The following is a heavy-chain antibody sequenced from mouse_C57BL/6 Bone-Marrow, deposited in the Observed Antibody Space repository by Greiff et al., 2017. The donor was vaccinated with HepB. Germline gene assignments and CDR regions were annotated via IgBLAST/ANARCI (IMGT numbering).Heavy chain of an antibody. D-gene: IGHD2-5*01. CDR2: ISSGSSTI. J-gene: IGHJ4*01. CDR3: ARGSNYGPDYAMDY. V-gene: IGHV5-17*01. CDR1: GFTFSDYG. Sequence: DVKLVESGGGLVKPGGSLKLSCAASGFTFSDYGMHWVRQAPEKGLEWVAHISSGSSTIYYADTVKGRFTISRDNAKNTLFLQMTSLRSEDTAMYYCARGSNYGPDYAMDYWGQGTSVTVSS.